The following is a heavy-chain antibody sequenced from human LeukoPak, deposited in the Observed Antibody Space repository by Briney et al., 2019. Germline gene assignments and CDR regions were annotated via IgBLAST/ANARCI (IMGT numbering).Heavy chain of an antibody. Sequence: ASVKVSCKASGYTFTSYGISWVRQAPGQGLEWMGWISAYNGNTNYAQTLQGRVTMATDTSTSTAYMELRSLRSDGTAVYYCARDIRIVGAPPQTAPGYWGQGTMVTVSS. J-gene: IGHJ4*02. CDR2: ISAYNGNT. CDR1: GYTFTSYG. CDR3: ARDIRIVGAPPQTAPGY. D-gene: IGHD1-26*01. V-gene: IGHV1-18*01.